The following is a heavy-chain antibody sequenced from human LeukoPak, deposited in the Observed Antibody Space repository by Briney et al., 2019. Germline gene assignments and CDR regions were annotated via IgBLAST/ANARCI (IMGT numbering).Heavy chain of an antibody. J-gene: IGHJ4*02. D-gene: IGHD3-3*01. CDR2: ISSRSSYI. CDR3: ASGVNYFDY. CDR1: GFTFSSYS. V-gene: IGHV3-21*01. Sequence: GGSLRLSCAASGFTFSSYSMKWVRQAPGKGLEWVSSISSRSSYIFYADSVKGRFTISRDNAKKSLYLQMNSLRAEDTAVYYCASGVNYFDYWGQGTLVTVSS.